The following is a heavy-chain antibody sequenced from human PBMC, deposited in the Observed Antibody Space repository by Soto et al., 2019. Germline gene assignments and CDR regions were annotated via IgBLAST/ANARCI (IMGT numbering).Heavy chain of an antibody. CDR3: ATRENYDYVWGSYRPPDY. J-gene: IGHJ4*02. V-gene: IGHV4-34*01. CDR2: INHSGST. D-gene: IGHD3-16*02. Sequence: SETLSLTCAVYGGSFSGYYWSWIRQPPGKGLEWIGEINHSGSTNYNPSLKSRVTISVDTSKNQFSLKLSSVTAADTAVYYCATRENYDYVWGSYRPPDYWGQGTLVT. CDR1: GGSFSGYY.